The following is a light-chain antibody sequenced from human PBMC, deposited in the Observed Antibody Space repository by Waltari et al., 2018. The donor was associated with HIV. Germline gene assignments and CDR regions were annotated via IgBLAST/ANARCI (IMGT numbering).Light chain of an antibody. V-gene: IGLV1-47*01. J-gene: IGLJ1*01. CDR3: AVWDGSLSDYV. CDR1: SSTTGTAS. Sequence: QSVLTPPPSASGTPRQRVTIPSSGSSSTTGTASLCWYQHLPGMAPKPLIHRNNQRPSGVPDRFSGSKSGTSASLTISGLRSEDEADYYCAVWDGSLSDYVFGSGTQVTVL. CDR2: RNN.